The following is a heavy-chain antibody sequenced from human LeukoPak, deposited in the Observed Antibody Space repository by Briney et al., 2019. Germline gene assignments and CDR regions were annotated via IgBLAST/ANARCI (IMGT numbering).Heavy chain of an antibody. J-gene: IGHJ4*02. CDR3: THTGNDFWSGYSHFDY. CDR2: IKSKTDGGTT. Sequence: PGGSLRLSCAASGFTFSNAWMSWVRQAPGKGLEWVGRIKSKTDGGTTDYAAPVKGRFTISRDDSKNTLYLQMNSLKTEDTAVYYCTHTGNDFWSGYSHFDYWGQGTLVTVSS. V-gene: IGHV3-15*01. CDR1: GFTFSNAW. D-gene: IGHD3-3*01.